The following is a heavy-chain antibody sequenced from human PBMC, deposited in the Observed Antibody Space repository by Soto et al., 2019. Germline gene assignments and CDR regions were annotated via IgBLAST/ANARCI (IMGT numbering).Heavy chain of an antibody. J-gene: IGHJ4*02. CDR2: ISYDGSNK. D-gene: IGHD3-3*02. CDR3: ASFSIVDY. Sequence: QVQLVESGGGVVQPGRSLRLSCAASGFTFSSYAMHWVRQAPGKGLEWVAVISYDGSNKYYADSVKGRFTISRDNSKNTLYLQMNSLRAEDTAVYYCASFSIVDYWGQGTLVTVSS. CDR1: GFTFSSYA. V-gene: IGHV3-30-3*01.